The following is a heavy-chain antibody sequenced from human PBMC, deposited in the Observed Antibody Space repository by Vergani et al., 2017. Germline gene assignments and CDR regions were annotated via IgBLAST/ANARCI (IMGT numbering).Heavy chain of an antibody. J-gene: IGHJ6*02. D-gene: IGHD6-19*01. CDR2: MNPNSGNT. CDR1: GYTFTSYD. Sequence: QVQLVQSGAEVKTPGASVTVSCKASGYTFTSYDINWVRQATGQGLEWMGWMNPNSGNTGYAQKFQGRVTMTRNTSISTAYMELSSLRSEDTAVYYCARTRPKQWLVNYYGMDVWGQGTTVTVSS. V-gene: IGHV1-8*01. CDR3: ARTRPKQWLVNYYGMDV.